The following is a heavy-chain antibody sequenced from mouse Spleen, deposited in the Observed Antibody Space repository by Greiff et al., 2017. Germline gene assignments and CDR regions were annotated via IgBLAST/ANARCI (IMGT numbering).Heavy chain of an antibody. CDR3: TRGRAYYFDY. D-gene: IGHD3-3*01. Sequence: QVQLKQSGAELVRPGASVTLSCKASGYTFTDYEMHWVKQTPVHGLEWIGAIDPETGGTAYNQKFKGKAILTADKSSSTAYMELRSLTSEDSAVYYCTRGRAYYFDYGGQGTTLTVSS. CDR2: IDPETGGT. J-gene: IGHJ2*01. V-gene: IGHV1-15*01. CDR1: GYTFTDYE.